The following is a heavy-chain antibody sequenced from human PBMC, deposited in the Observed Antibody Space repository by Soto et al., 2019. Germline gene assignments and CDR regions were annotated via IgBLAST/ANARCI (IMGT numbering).Heavy chain of an antibody. V-gene: IGHV3-21*01. CDR1: GFTFSSYS. CDR2: ISSSSSYI. J-gene: IGHJ4*02. CDR3: ARDSGYGYGKPWVDY. D-gene: IGHD5-18*01. Sequence: EVQLVESGGGLVKPGGSLRLSCAASGFTFSSYSMNWVRQAPGKGLEWVSSISSSSSYIYYADSVKGRFTISRDNAKNSLYLQMNSLRAEDTAVYYCARDSGYGYGKPWVDYWGQGTLVTVSS.